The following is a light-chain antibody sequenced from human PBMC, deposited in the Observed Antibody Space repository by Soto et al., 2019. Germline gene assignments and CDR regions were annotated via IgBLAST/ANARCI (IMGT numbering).Light chain of an antibody. CDR2: DAS. V-gene: IGKV3-11*01. Sequence: EIVLTQSPGTLSLSPGERGTLSCRASQNLGTLYLAWFQQKPGQAPRLLIYDASNRATGIPARFSGSGSGTDFTLTISSLEPEDFAVYYCQQRSNWLITVGQGTRLEIK. J-gene: IGKJ5*01. CDR1: QNLGTLY. CDR3: QQRSNWLIT.